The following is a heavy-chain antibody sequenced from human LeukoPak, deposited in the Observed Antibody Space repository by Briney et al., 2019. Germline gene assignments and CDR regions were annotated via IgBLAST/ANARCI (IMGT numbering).Heavy chain of an antibody. D-gene: IGHD2-15*01. Sequence: PSETLSLTCTVSGGSISSGSYYWSWIQQPAGKRLEWIGRIYTSGSTNYNPSLKSRVTISVDTSKNQFSLKLSSVTAADTAVYYCAREVVAAATAFDPWGQGTLVTVSS. CDR3: AREVVAAATAFDP. V-gene: IGHV4-61*02. CDR2: IYTSGST. J-gene: IGHJ5*02. CDR1: GGSISSGSYY.